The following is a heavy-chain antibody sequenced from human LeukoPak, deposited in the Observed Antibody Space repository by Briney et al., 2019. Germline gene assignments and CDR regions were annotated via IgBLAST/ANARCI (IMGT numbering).Heavy chain of an antibody. V-gene: IGHV3-23*01. CDR1: GFTFSIYA. Sequence: GGSLRLSCVASGFTFSIYATSWVRQAPGKGLEWVSIISGSGDVTYYVDSVKGRFTISRDNSKNTLYLQMNGLRAEDTAVYYCAKWGFYDSSIHYSGGNYWGQGTLVIVSS. J-gene: IGHJ4*02. CDR2: ISGSGDVT. CDR3: AKWGFYDSSIHYSGGNY. D-gene: IGHD3-22*01.